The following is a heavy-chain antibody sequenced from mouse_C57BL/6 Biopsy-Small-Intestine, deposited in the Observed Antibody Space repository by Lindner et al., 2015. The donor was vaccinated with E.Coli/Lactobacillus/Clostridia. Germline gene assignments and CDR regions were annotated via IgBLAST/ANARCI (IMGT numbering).Heavy chain of an antibody. V-gene: IGHV1-74*01. CDR2: IIPVIGIE. CDR1: GGTFSGYG. Sequence: SVKVSCKASGGTFSGYGISWVRQAPGQGLEWMGRIIPVIGIEQYAQNLQGRVTITADDSTNTAYMELSSLTSEDTAVYYCARCLRSGSDYDYGAEYWGQGTLVTVSS. CDR3: ARCLRSGSDYDYGAEY. J-gene: IGHJ4*01. D-gene: IGHD2-4*01.